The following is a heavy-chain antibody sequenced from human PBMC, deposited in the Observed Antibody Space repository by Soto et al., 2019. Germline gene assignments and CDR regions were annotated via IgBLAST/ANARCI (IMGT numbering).Heavy chain of an antibody. Sequence: GGSLRLSCAASGLTFSSYWMNWVRQAPGKGLVWVSRINSDGSSTSYADSVKGRFTISRDNAKNTLYLQMNSLRAEDTAVYYCARDIAVAGPDYYYYGMDVWGQGTTVTVSS. CDR2: INSDGSST. D-gene: IGHD6-19*01. J-gene: IGHJ6*02. CDR3: ARDIAVAGPDYYYYGMDV. CDR1: GLTFSSYW. V-gene: IGHV3-74*01.